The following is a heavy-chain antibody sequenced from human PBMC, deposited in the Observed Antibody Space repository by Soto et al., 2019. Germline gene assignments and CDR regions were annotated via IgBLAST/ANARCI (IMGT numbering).Heavy chain of an antibody. CDR2: IYHSGST. Sequence: QLQLQESGSGLVKPSQTLSLTCAVSGGSISSGGYSWSWIRQPPGKGLEWIGYIYHSGSTYYNPYLKSRVTISVDRSKNQFSLKLSSVTAADTAVYYCARAYDYVWGSYRSVGFDYWGQGTLVTVSS. V-gene: IGHV4-30-2*01. CDR3: ARAYDYVWGSYRSVGFDY. J-gene: IGHJ4*02. CDR1: GGSISSGGYS. D-gene: IGHD3-16*02.